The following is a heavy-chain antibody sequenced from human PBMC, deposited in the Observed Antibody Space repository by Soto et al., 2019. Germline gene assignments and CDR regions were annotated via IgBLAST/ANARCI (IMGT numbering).Heavy chain of an antibody. CDR3: AKGNGYSSSWPFDY. CDR1: GFTFSSYA. Sequence: PGGSLRLSCAACGFTFSSYAMSWVRQAPGKGLEWVSAISGSGGSTYYADSVKGRFTISRDNSKNTLYLQMNSLRAEDTAVYYCAKGNGYSSSWPFDYWGQGTLVTVSS. J-gene: IGHJ4*02. D-gene: IGHD6-13*01. V-gene: IGHV3-23*01. CDR2: ISGSGGST.